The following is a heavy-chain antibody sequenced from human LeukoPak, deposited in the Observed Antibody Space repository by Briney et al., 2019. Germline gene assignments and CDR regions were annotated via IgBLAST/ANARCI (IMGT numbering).Heavy chain of an antibody. CDR2: ISNSGGST. Sequence: GGSLRLSCAASGFTFTTYAMSWVRQAPGKGLEWFSGISNSGGSTYYADSVKGRFTISRDNSKNTLHLQMNSLRAEDTAVYYCAEYYYYDSSGYQQYYFDYWGQGTLVTVSS. CDR1: GFTFTTYA. D-gene: IGHD3-22*01. CDR3: AEYYYYDSSGYQQYYFDY. V-gene: IGHV3-23*01. J-gene: IGHJ4*02.